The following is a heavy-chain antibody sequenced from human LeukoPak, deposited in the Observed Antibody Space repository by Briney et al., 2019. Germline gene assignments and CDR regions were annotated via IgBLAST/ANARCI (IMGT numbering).Heavy chain of an antibody. CDR2: IIPILGIA. D-gene: IGHD5-24*01. V-gene: IGHV1-69*04. Sequence: GASVKVSCKASGGTFSSYAISWVRQAPGQGLEWMGRIIPILGIANYAQKFQGRVTITADKSTSTAYMELSSLRSEDTAVYYCARDLLTDGYNIIFDYWGQGTLVTVSS. J-gene: IGHJ4*02. CDR3: ARDLLTDGYNIIFDY. CDR1: GGTFSSYA.